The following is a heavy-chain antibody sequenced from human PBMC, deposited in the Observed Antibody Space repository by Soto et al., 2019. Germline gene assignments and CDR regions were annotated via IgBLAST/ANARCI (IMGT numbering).Heavy chain of an antibody. CDR3: ARVSRSGYYPKY. D-gene: IGHD3-3*01. V-gene: IGHV3-33*01. J-gene: IGHJ4*02. CDR2: IWYDGNNK. CDR1: GFTFSSYG. Sequence: GGSLRLSCAASGFTFSSYGMHWVRQAPGKGLEWVAVIWYDGNNKYYADSVKGRFTISRDNSKNTLYLQMNSLRAEDTAIYYCARVSRSGYYPKYWGQGTLVTVSS.